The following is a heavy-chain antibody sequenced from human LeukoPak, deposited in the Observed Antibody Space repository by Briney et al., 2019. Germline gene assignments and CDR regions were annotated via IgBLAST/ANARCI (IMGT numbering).Heavy chain of an antibody. Sequence: SETLSLTCTVSGGSISSYYWSWIRQPPGKGLEWIGYIYYSGSTNYNASLKSRVTISVDTSKNQFSLKLSSVTAADTAVYYCATLTTPGWFNPWGQGTLVTVSS. CDR2: IYYSGST. J-gene: IGHJ5*02. V-gene: IGHV4-59*12. CDR1: GGSISSYY. CDR3: ATLTTPGWFNP. D-gene: IGHD1-1*01.